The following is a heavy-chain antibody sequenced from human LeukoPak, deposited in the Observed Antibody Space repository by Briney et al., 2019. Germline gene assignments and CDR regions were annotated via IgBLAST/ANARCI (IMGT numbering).Heavy chain of an antibody. V-gene: IGHV3-30*02. CDR1: GFTFSSYG. CDR3: ARVLGPSFGHCYTPYNWFDP. Sequence: GGSLRLSCAASGFTFSSYGMHWVRQAPGKGLEWVAFIRYDGSNKYYADSVKGRFTISRDNSKNTLYLQMNSLRAEDTAVYHCARVLGPSFGHCYTPYNWFDPWGQGTLVTVSS. D-gene: IGHD2-2*02. J-gene: IGHJ5*02. CDR2: IRYDGSNK.